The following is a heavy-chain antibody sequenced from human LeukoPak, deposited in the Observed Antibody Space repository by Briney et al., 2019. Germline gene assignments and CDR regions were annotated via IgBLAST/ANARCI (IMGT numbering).Heavy chain of an antibody. V-gene: IGHV4-59*01. Sequence: SETLSLACTVSGGSISSYYWSWIRQPPGKGLEWIGYIYYSGSTNYNPSLKSRVTISVDTSKNQFSLKLSSVTAADTAVYYCARDGYYGSGSYHEYWGQGTLVTVSS. J-gene: IGHJ4*02. CDR2: IYYSGST. CDR3: ARDGYYGSGSYHEY. D-gene: IGHD3-10*01. CDR1: GGSISSYY.